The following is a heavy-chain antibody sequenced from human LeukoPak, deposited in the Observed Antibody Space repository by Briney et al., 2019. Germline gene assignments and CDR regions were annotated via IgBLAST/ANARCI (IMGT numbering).Heavy chain of an antibody. Sequence: GGSLRLSCAASGFTFSNYCMNWVRQAPGKGLEWVSYISSSGSAMYYADSVRGRFTISRDNAENSLFLQMNSLRDEDTAVYYCARDFGYSYGYNGMDVWGQGTTVTVSS. CDR3: ARDFGYSYGYNGMDV. D-gene: IGHD5-18*01. J-gene: IGHJ6*02. V-gene: IGHV3-48*02. CDR1: GFTFSNYC. CDR2: ISSSGSAM.